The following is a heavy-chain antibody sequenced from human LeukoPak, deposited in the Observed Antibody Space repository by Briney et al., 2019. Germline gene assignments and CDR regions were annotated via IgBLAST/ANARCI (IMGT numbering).Heavy chain of an antibody. CDR1: GFTFSNYA. V-gene: IGHV3-23*01. J-gene: IGHJ4*02. Sequence: GGSLRLSCAASGFTFSNYAMSWVRQAPGEGLEWVSGISGSGGDTYYADSVKGRFTISRDNSKNTLYLQINSLRAEDTAVYYCAKDRSCTNNICHGDFDYWGQGTLVTVSS. CDR3: AKDRSCTNNICHGDFDY. CDR2: ISGSGGDT. D-gene: IGHD2-8*01.